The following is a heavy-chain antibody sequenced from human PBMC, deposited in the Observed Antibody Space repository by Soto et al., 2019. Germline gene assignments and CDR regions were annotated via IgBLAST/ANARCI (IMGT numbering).Heavy chain of an antibody. Sequence: SETLSLTCAVYDESFSGYYWSWIRQPPGKGLEWIGEIFHGGSTDYSPSLKSRVTISVDTSKNQFSLELSSVTAADTAVYYCARPYYDRNTFYSFFDYWGQGTLVTVSS. CDR1: DESFSGYY. CDR2: IFHGGST. CDR3: ARPYYDRNTFYSFFDY. V-gene: IGHV4-34*12. D-gene: IGHD3-22*01. J-gene: IGHJ4*02.